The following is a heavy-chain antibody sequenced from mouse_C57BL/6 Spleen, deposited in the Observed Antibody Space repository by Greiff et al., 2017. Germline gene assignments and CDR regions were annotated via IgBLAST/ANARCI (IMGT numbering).Heavy chain of an antibody. V-gene: IGHV3-6*01. CDR1: GYSITSGYY. J-gene: IGHJ4*01. CDR3: AREGGNYDAMDY. Sequence: DVQLQESGPGLVKPSQSLSLTCSVTGYSITSGYYWNWIRQFPGNKLEWMGYISYDGSNNYNPSPKNRISITRDTSKNQFFLKLNSVTTEDTATYYCAREGGNYDAMDYWGQGTSVTVSS. CDR2: ISYDGSN. D-gene: IGHD1-1*02.